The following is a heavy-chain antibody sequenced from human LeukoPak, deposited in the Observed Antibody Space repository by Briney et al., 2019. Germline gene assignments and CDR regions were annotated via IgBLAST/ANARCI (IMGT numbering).Heavy chain of an antibody. CDR2: IGGGGNSA. CDR3: AKDSYHSSGYYDFDY. J-gene: IGHJ4*02. V-gene: IGHV3-23*01. Sequence: PGGSLRLSCAASGFTFGRFDMSWVRQAPGKGLEWVANIGGGGNSAYYADSVKGRFTISRDNSKNTLYLQMNSLRAEDTAVYYCAKDSYHSSGYYDFDYWGQGTLVTVSS. CDR1: GFTFGRFD. D-gene: IGHD3-22*01.